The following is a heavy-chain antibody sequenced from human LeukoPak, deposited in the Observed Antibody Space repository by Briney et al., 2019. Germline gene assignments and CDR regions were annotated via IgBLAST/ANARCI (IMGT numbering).Heavy chain of an antibody. V-gene: IGHV3-30*18. CDR3: AKPPVGPPRAFDI. Sequence: GGSLRLSCAASGFTFSSYGMHWVRQAPGKALKWVAVISYDGSNKYYANSVKGRFTISRDNSKNTLYLQMNSLRAEDTAVYYCAKPPVGPPRAFDIWGQGTMVTVSS. J-gene: IGHJ3*02. CDR1: GFTFSSYG. CDR2: ISYDGSNK.